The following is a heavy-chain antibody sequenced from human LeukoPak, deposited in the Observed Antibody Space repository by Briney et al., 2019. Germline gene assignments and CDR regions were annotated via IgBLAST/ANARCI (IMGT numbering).Heavy chain of an antibody. CDR3: ARSPDFWSGYYTEGFGLINDY. Sequence: KPSETLSLTCTVSGGSISSGGYYWSWIRQHPGKGLEWIGYIYYSGSTYYNPSLKSRVTISVDTSKNQFSLKLSSVTAADTAVYYCARSPDFWSGYYTEGFGLINDYWGQGTLVTVSS. CDR1: GGSISSGGYY. J-gene: IGHJ4*02. D-gene: IGHD3-3*01. V-gene: IGHV4-31*03. CDR2: IYYSGST.